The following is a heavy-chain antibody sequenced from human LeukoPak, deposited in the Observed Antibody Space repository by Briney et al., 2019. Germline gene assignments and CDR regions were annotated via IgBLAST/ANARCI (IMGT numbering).Heavy chain of an antibody. D-gene: IGHD2-2*01. Sequence: GGSLRLSCAASGFTFSSYSMNWVRQAPGKGLEWVSSISSSSSYIYYADSVKGRFTISRDNAKNSPYLQMNSLRAEDTAVYYCASGYCSSTSCNVGFGYWGQGTLVTVSS. V-gene: IGHV3-21*01. CDR1: GFTFSSYS. CDR2: ISSSSSYI. CDR3: ASGYCSSTSCNVGFGY. J-gene: IGHJ4*02.